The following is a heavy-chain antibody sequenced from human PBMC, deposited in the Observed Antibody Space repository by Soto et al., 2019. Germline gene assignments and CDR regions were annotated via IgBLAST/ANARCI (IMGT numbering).Heavy chain of an antibody. CDR1: GGSVSSSNW. D-gene: IGHD2-21*02. Sequence: QVQLQESGPGLAKPSGTLSLTCAVSGGSVSSSNWWSWVRQSPGKGLEWMGEIYHSGSAHYNPSLKSRATISLDKSKNQFSLRLTSVTAADTAVYYCARVPGVVVSADDAFDIWGPGTRVIVSS. CDR3: ARVPGVVVSADDAFDI. J-gene: IGHJ3*02. CDR2: IYHSGSA. V-gene: IGHV4-4*02.